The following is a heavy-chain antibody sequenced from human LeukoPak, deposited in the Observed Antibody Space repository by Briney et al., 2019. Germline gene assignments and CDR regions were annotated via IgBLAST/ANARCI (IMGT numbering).Heavy chain of an antibody. V-gene: IGHV3-74*01. D-gene: IGHD2-8*02. J-gene: IGHJ6*02. CDR3: TRVQTGRSGLMDV. CDR1: GFSLSGYW. Sequence: GGSLRLSCAASGFSLSGYWMHGVRHVPGKGLVWVSRMSSEGCGTTYADSVKGRFTISRDNAKNTLYLQMNSLRAEDAAVYYCTRVQTGRSGLMDVWGRGTTVTVS. CDR2: MSSEGCGT.